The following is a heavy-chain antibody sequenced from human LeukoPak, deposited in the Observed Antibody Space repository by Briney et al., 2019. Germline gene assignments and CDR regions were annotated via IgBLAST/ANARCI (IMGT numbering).Heavy chain of an antibody. V-gene: IGHV1-69*06. CDR1: GDTFSSYA. Sequence: ASVKVSCKASGDTFSSYAISWVRQAPGQGLEWMGGIIPIFGTANYAQKFQGRVTITADKSTSTAYMELSSLRSEDTAVYYCARTSDREDFWSGYLLDYWGQGTLVTVSS. CDR2: IIPIFGTA. J-gene: IGHJ4*02. D-gene: IGHD3-3*01. CDR3: ARTSDREDFWSGYLLDY.